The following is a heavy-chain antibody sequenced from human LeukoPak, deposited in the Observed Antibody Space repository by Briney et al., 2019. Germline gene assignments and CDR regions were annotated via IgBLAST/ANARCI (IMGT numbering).Heavy chain of an antibody. V-gene: IGHV3-9*01. Sequence: GGSLRLSCVGSGFTFDEFAMHWVRQVPGKGLEWVSGLSWNSGGIGYADSVKGRFTISRDNAKNSLFLQMNSLRPEDTAFYYCAKDASGWYMIDSWGQGTLVTVSA. D-gene: IGHD6-19*01. CDR3: AKDASGWYMIDS. J-gene: IGHJ5*01. CDR1: GFTFDEFA. CDR2: LSWNSGGI.